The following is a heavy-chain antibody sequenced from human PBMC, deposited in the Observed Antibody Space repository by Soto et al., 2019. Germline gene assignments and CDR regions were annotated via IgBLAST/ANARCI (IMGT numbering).Heavy chain of an antibody. CDR1: GGSFSGYY. CDR2: INQSGRT. D-gene: IGHD4-17*01. CDR3: ARPSISPTTVTTDYYYYYMDV. Sequence: SETLSLTCAVYGGSFSGYYWSWIRQPPGKGLEWIGEINQSGRTNYNPSLKSRVTISVETSKNQFSLKLSSVTAADTAVYYCARPSISPTTVTTDYYYYYMDVWGKGTTVTVSS. J-gene: IGHJ6*03. V-gene: IGHV4-34*01.